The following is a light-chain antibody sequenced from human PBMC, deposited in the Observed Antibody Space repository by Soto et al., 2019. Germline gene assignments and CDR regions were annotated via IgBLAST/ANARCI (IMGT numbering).Light chain of an antibody. J-gene: IGKJ5*01. Sequence: EVVLPQSPATLSLTPGERATLSCRASQGISSYLALYQQKPGQAHRGLIYDASNRATGIPHRFSGSGSGTDVTRSLRSREPEEMAVYNCQYRSNWSAGTVGQGTLLE. CDR2: DAS. CDR1: QGISSY. V-gene: IGKV3-11*01. CDR3: QYRSNWSAGT.